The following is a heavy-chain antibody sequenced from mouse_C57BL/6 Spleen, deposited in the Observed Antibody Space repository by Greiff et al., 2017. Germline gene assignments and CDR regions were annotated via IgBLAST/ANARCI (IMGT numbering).Heavy chain of an antibody. J-gene: IGHJ4*01. CDR2: IWSDGST. CDR1: GFSLTSYG. D-gene: IGHD2-4*01. Sequence: VQGVESGPGLVAPSQSLSITCTVSGFSLTSYGVHWVRQPPGKGLEWLVVIWSDGSTTYNSALKSRLSISKDNSKSQVFLKMNSLQTDDTAMYYCARQTRYDYDGSYAMDYWGQGTSVTVSS. V-gene: IGHV2-6-1*01. CDR3: ARQTRYDYDGSYAMDY.